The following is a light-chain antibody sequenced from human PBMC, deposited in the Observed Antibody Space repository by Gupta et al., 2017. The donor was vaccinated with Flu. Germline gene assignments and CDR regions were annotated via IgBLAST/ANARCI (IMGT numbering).Light chain of an antibody. Sequence: DIVLTQSPGTLSLSPGERATLSCRASQSVSSSYLAWYQQKPGQAPRLLIYGASSRATGIPDRFSGSGSGTDFTLTISRLEPEDFAVYYCQQEGSSPYIFGQGTKLEIK. V-gene: IGKV3-20*01. J-gene: IGKJ2*01. CDR3: QQEGSSPYI. CDR1: QSVSSSY. CDR2: GAS.